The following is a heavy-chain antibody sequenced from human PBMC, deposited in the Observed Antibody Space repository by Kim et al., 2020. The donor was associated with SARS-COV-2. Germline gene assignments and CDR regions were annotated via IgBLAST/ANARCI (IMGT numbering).Heavy chain of an antibody. CDR3: AKSVSFSDYVLDGFDY. V-gene: IGHV3-23*01. CDR2: ISGSGGST. D-gene: IGHD3-16*01. CDR1: GFTFSSYA. J-gene: IGHJ4*02. Sequence: GGSLRLSCAASGFTFSSYAMSWVRQAPGKGLAWVSAISGSGGSTYYADSVKGRFTISRDNSKNTLYLQMNSLRAEDTAVYYCAKSVSFSDYVLDGFDYWGQGTLVTVSS.